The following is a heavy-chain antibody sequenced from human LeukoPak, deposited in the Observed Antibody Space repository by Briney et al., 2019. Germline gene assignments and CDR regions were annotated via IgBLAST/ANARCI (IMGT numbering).Heavy chain of an antibody. Sequence: PSETLSLTCAVYGGSFSGYYWSWIRQPPGKGLEWIGEINHSGSTNYNPSLKSRVTISVDTSKNQFSLKLSSVTAADTAVYYCARSRYCSGGSCLNHYYYYGMDVWGQGTTVTVSS. CDR2: INHSGST. D-gene: IGHD2-15*01. V-gene: IGHV4-34*01. CDR1: GGSFSGYY. CDR3: ARSRYCSGGSCLNHYYYYGMDV. J-gene: IGHJ6*02.